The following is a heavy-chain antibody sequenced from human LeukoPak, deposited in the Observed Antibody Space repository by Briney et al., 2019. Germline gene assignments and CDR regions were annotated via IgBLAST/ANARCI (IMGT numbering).Heavy chain of an antibody. D-gene: IGHD6-13*01. V-gene: IGHV4-59*12. CDR3: ARAARPGIAAAGTDY. CDR2: IYYSGST. Sequence: SETLSLTCTVSGGSISSYYWSWIRQPPGKGLEWIGYIYYSGSTNYNPSLKSRVTISVDTSMNQFSLKLSSVTAADTAVYYCARAARPGIAAAGTDYWGQGTLVTVSS. CDR1: GGSISSYY. J-gene: IGHJ4*02.